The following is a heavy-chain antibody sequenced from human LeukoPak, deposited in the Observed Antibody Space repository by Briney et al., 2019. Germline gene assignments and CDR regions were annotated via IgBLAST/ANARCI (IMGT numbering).Heavy chain of an antibody. CDR2: ISHDGDNT. Sequence: PGGSLRLSCEASGFAFGSYAMHWVRQAPGRGLEWVAVISHDGDNTNSGESVRGRFTLSRDNAKNSLYLQMNSLRAEDTAVYYCARGTIFGVVIYYYYMDVWGKGTTVTVSS. D-gene: IGHD3-3*01. CDR3: ARGTIFGVVIYYYYMDV. V-gene: IGHV3-30-3*01. CDR1: GFAFGSYA. J-gene: IGHJ6*03.